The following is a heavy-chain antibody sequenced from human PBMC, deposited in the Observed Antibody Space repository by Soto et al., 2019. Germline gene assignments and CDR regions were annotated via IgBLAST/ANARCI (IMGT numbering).Heavy chain of an antibody. J-gene: IGHJ5*02. CDR2: IWYDGSNK. V-gene: IGHV3-33*01. Sequence: PVGSLRLSCAASGFTFSSYGMHWVRQAPGKGLEWVAVIWYDGSNKYYADSVNGRFTISRDNAENTLFLQANSLRAEDTAVYYCTRGRYCTDASCYKSRLDPWGQGTLVTVSS. CDR1: GFTFSSYG. D-gene: IGHD2-15*01. CDR3: TRGRYCTDASCYKSRLDP.